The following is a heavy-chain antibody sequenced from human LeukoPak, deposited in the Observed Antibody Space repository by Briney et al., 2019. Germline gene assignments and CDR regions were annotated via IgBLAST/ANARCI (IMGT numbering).Heavy chain of an antibody. V-gene: IGHV1-8*01. D-gene: IGHD6-19*01. CDR2: MNPNSGNT. Sequence: GASVKVSCKASGYTFTSYDINWVRQATGQGLEWMGWMNPNSGNTGYAQKFQGRVTMTRNTSVSTAYMELSSLRSEDTAVYYCARDLYSSGWTDAFDIWGQGTMVTVSS. CDR3: ARDLYSSGWTDAFDI. J-gene: IGHJ3*02. CDR1: GYTFTSYD.